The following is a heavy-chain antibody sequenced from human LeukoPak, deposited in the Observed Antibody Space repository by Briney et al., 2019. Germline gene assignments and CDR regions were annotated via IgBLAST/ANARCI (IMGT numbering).Heavy chain of an antibody. CDR1: GGSISSSGYY. CDR3: ARLGATADY. Sequence: SETLSLTCTVSGGSISSSGYYWGWIRQPPGKGLEWIGSIYYSGSTYYNPSLKSRVTISVDTSKNQFSLKLSSVTAADTAVYYCARLGATADYWGQGTLVTVSS. J-gene: IGHJ4*02. V-gene: IGHV4-39*01. D-gene: IGHD1-26*01. CDR2: IYYSGST.